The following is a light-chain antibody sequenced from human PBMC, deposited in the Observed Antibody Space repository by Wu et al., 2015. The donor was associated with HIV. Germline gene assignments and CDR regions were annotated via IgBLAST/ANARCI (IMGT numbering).Light chain of an antibody. Sequence: EIVLTQSPGTLSLSPGGRATLSCRASQSVSSSYLAWYQQKPGQAPRLLIYGASSRATGIPDRFSGSGSGTDFTLTISRLEPEDFAVYYCQQYGSSPSGFGGGTKVEIK. V-gene: IGKV3-20*01. CDR1: QSVSSSY. CDR3: QQYGSSPSG. J-gene: IGKJ4*01. CDR2: GAS.